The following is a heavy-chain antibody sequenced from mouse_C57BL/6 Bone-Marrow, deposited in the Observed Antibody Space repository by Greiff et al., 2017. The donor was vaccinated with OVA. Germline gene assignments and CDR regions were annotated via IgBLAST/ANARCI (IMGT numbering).Heavy chain of an antibody. J-gene: IGHJ3*01. CDR2: IDPENGDT. V-gene: IGHV14-4*01. D-gene: IGHD1-1*01. Sequence: DVKLVESGAELVRPGASVKLSCTASGFNIKDDYMHWVKQRPEQGLEWIGWIDPENGDTEYASKFQGKATITADTSSNTAYLQLSSLTSEDTAVYYCTFYYCGSSPFAYWGQGTLVTVSA. CDR3: TFYYCGSSPFAY. CDR1: GFNIKDDY.